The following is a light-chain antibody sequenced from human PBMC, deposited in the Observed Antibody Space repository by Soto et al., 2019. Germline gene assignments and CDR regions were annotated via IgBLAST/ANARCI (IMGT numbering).Light chain of an antibody. CDR3: QQFYTTPIT. CDR1: QSVLYNSNNKNY. CDR2: WAS. V-gene: IGKV4-1*01. Sequence: DIVMTQSPDSLAVSLGGRATINCKSSQSVLYNSNNKNYLAWYQQKPGQSPKLLIYWASTRESGVPDRFSGSGSGTDFTLTISRLQAEDVAVYYCQQFYTTPITFGQGTRLEIK. J-gene: IGKJ5*01.